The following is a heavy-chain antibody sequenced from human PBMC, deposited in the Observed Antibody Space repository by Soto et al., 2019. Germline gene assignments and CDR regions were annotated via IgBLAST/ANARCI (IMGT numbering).Heavy chain of an antibody. V-gene: IGHV3-74*01. CDR3: ARGDCVGGTCYSLAGAFYYYMDV. CDR1: GFTFSNYW. Sequence: EVKLVESGGGLVQPGGSLRLSCAASGFTFSNYWMYWVRQAPGKGLVWVSRINSDGSVSSYADSVKGRLTISRDNLKNTLYLQMNSLRAEDTAVYYCARGDCVGGTCYSLAGAFYYYMDVWGKGTTVTVFS. D-gene: IGHD2-15*01. CDR2: INSDGSVS. J-gene: IGHJ6*03.